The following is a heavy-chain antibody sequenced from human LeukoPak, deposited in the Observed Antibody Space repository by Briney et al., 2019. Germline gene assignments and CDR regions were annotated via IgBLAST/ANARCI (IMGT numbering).Heavy chain of an antibody. J-gene: IGHJ4*02. CDR1: GGTFSSYA. CDR2: IIPIFGTA. Sequence: ASVKVSCKASGGTFSSYAISWVRQAPGQGLEWMGRIIPIFGTANYAQKFQGRVTITTDESTSTAYMELSSLRSEDTAVCYCARVGDSVRDYWGQGTLVTVSS. CDR3: ARVGDSVRDY. D-gene: IGHD1-26*01. V-gene: IGHV1-69*05.